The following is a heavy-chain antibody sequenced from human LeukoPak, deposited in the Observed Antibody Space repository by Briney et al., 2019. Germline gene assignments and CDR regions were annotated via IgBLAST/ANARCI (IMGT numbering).Heavy chain of an antibody. D-gene: IGHD6-13*01. Sequence: GGSLRLSCAASGFTFSSYGMHWVRQAPGKGLEWVAVIWYDGSNKYYADSVKGRFTISRDNSKNTLYLQMNSLRAEDTAVYYCARDDYRYSSSWYYFDYWGQGTLVTVSS. J-gene: IGHJ4*02. CDR1: GFTFSSYG. V-gene: IGHV3-33*01. CDR3: ARDDYRYSSSWYYFDY. CDR2: IWYDGSNK.